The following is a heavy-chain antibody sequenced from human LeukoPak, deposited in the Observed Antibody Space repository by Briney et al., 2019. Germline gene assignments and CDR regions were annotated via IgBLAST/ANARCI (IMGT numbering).Heavy chain of an antibody. CDR1: GFTFSSYW. J-gene: IGHJ3*02. CDR3: ARDRTPIVVVPGATGGAFDI. V-gene: IGHV3-74*01. CDR2: INTDGSST. Sequence: GGSLRLSCAASGFTFSSYWMHWVRHAPGKGLVWVSRINTDGSSTSYADSVKGRFTISRDNAKNTLYLQMNSLRAEDTAVYYCARDRTPIVVVPGATGGAFDIWGQGTMVTVSS. D-gene: IGHD2-2*01.